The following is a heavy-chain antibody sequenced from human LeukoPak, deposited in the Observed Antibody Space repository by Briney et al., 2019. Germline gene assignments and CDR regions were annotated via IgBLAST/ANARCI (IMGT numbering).Heavy chain of an antibody. V-gene: IGHV3-30*02. D-gene: IGHD7-27*01. Sequence: SGGSLRLSCAASGFTFSNYGIHWVRQAPGKGLEWVAYIRYDGSNKYYTDSVKGRFTISRDNSKNTVYLQMNSLRAEDTAVYFCARDLGTNDAFDIWGQGTMLTVSS. CDR3: ARDLGTNDAFDI. CDR2: IRYDGSNK. J-gene: IGHJ3*02. CDR1: GFTFSNYG.